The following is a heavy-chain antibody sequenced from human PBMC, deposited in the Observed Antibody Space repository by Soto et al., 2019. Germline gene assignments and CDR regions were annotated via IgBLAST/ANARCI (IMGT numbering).Heavy chain of an antibody. Sequence: GGSLRLSCAASGFIFTSYAMNWVRQAPGKGLEWVSYISSNCGTIYYTDSVKGRFTISRDNTKNSLYLQMNSLRDEDTAVYYCARDWYYYGSGSYYPFDYWGQGTLVTVSS. CDR3: ARDWYYYGSGSYYPFDY. D-gene: IGHD3-10*01. CDR1: GFIFTSYA. V-gene: IGHV3-48*02. CDR2: ISSNCGTI. J-gene: IGHJ4*02.